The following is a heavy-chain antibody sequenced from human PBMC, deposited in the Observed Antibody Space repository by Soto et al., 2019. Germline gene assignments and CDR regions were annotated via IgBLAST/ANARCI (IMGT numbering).Heavy chain of an antibody. J-gene: IGHJ6*03. D-gene: IGHD3-10*01. CDR1: GFSFRSYA. Sequence: PGGSLRLSCVASGFSFRSYAMSWVRQAPGKGLERVSGISGSGGSTYYADSVKGRFTISRDNSKNTLYLQMNSLRAEDTAVYYCARVREMTTASTRGSGSYSRPRYYYYMDVWGKGTTVTVSS. V-gene: IGHV3-23*01. CDR3: ARVREMTTASTRGSGSYSRPRYYYYMDV. CDR2: ISGSGGST.